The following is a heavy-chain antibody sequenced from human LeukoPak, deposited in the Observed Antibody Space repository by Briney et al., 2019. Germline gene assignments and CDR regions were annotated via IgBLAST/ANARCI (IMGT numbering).Heavy chain of an antibody. J-gene: IGHJ6*02. V-gene: IGHV4-59*01. CDR1: GGSISSYY. CDR3: ARVGYGSGTKVRNGMDV. CDR2: IYYSGST. D-gene: IGHD3-10*01. Sequence: SETLSLTCTVSGGSISSYYCTWIRQPPGKQREGIRDIYYSGSTNYSPSLKSRVTISVDTSKNQFSLKLSSVTAADTAVYYCARVGYGSGTKVRNGMDVWGQGTTVTVSS.